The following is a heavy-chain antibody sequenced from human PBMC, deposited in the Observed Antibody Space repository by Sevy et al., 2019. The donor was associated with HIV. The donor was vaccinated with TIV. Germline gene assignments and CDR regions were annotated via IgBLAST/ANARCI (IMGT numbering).Heavy chain of an antibody. V-gene: IGHV1-46*01. Sequence: ASVKVSCKASGYTFTGYYMHWVRQAPGQGLEWMGIINPSGGSTSYAQKFQGRVTMTRDTSTSTVYMELSSLRSEDTAVYYCARGSSVDTAMVALGAFDIWGQGTMVTVSS. D-gene: IGHD5-18*01. CDR3: ARGSSVDTAMVALGAFDI. CDR2: INPSGGST. J-gene: IGHJ3*02. CDR1: GYTFTGYY.